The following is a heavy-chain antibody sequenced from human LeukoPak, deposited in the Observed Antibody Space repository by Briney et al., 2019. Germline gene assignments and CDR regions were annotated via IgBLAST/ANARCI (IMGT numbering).Heavy chain of an antibody. CDR2: ISSSSSYI. V-gene: IGHV3-21*01. J-gene: IGHJ3*02. D-gene: IGHD5-12*01. CDR1: GFTFSSYS. CDR3: AKIPKSGYDARGAFDI. Sequence: PGGSLRLSCAASGFTFSSYSMNWVRQAPGKGLEWVSSISSSSSYIYYADSVKGRFTISRDNAKNSLYLQMNSLRAEDTAVYYCAKIPKSGYDARGAFDIWGQGTMVTVSS.